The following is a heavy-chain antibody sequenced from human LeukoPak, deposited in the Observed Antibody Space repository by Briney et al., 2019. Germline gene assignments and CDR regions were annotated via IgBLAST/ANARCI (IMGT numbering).Heavy chain of an antibody. CDR1: GFTVSSNY. CDR3: ARWWRGYFDY. Sequence: PGGSLRLSCAASGFTVSSNYMSWVRQAPGKGLEWVSVIYSGGSTYYADSVKGRFTTSRDNSKNTLYLQMNSLRAEDTAVYYCARWWRGYFDYWGQGTLVTVSS. J-gene: IGHJ4*02. D-gene: IGHD2-15*01. CDR2: IYSGGST. V-gene: IGHV3-53*01.